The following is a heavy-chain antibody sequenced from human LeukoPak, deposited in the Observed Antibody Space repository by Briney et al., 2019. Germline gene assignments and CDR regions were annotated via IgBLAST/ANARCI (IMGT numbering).Heavy chain of an antibody. V-gene: IGHV3-23*01. J-gene: IGHJ5*02. CDR2: ISGSGGST. CDR1: GFTFSSYA. Sequence: PGGSLRLSCAASGFTFSSYAMSWVRQAPGKGLEWVPAISGSGGSTYYADSVKGRFTISRDNSKNTLYLQMNSLRAEDTAVYYCAKDKSIFGVGLNWFDPWGQGTLVTVSS. D-gene: IGHD3-3*01. CDR3: AKDKSIFGVGLNWFDP.